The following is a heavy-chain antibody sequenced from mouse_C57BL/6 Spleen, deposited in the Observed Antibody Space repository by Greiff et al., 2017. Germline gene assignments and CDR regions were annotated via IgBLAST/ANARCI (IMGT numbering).Heavy chain of an antibody. CDR2: INPSSGYT. CDR3: AYYYGSSYDAMDY. J-gene: IGHJ4*01. Sequence: VKLQESGAELARPGASVKMSCKASGYTFTSYTMHWVKQRPGQGLEWIGYINPSSGYTKYNQKFKDKATLTADKSSSTAYMQLSSLTSEDSAVYYCAYYYGSSYDAMDYWGQGTSVTVSS. CDR1: GYTFTSYT. V-gene: IGHV1-4*01. D-gene: IGHD1-1*01.